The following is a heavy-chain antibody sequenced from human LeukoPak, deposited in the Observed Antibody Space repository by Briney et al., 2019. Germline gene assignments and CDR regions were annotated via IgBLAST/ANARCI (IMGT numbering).Heavy chain of an antibody. D-gene: IGHD2-8*01. J-gene: IGHJ4*02. Sequence: GGSLRLSCAASGFAFSSYAMHWVRQAPGKGLEWVAVISYDGSNKYYADSVKGRFTISRDNSKNTLYLQMNSLRAEDTAVYYCARGEWDYWGQGTLVTVSS. V-gene: IGHV3-30*04. CDR2: ISYDGSNK. CDR1: GFAFSSYA. CDR3: ARGEWDY.